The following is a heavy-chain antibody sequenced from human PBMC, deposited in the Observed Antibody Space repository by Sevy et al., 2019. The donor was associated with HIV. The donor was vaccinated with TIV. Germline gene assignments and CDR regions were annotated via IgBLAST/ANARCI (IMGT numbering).Heavy chain of an antibody. J-gene: IGHJ4*02. CDR1: GFTVSSNY. Sequence: GGSLRLSCAASGFTVSSNYMSWVRQAPGKGLEWVSVIYSGGSTYYADSVKGRFTISRDNSKNTQYLQMNSLRAEDTAVYYCASRRGVMSSSWYLAYWGQGTLVTVSS. CDR3: ASRRGVMSSSWYLAY. V-gene: IGHV3-53*01. D-gene: IGHD6-13*01. CDR2: IYSGGST.